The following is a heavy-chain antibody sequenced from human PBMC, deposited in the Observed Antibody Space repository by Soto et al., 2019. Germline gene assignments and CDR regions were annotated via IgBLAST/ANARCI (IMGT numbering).Heavy chain of an antibody. V-gene: IGHV3-21*01. Sequence: GGSLRLSCAASGFTFSSYSMNWVRQAPGKGLEWVSSISSSSSYIYYADSVKGRFTISRDNAKNSLYLQMNSLRAEDTAVYYCARASPYGSSGFDYWGQEPWSPSPQ. D-gene: IGHD3-22*01. CDR1: GFTFSSYS. CDR3: ARASPYGSSGFDY. CDR2: ISSSSSYI. J-gene: IGHJ4*01.